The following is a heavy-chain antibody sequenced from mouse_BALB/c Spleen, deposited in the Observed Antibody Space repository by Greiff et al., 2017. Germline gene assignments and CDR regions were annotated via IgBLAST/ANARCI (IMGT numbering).Heavy chain of an antibody. Sequence: EVQGVESGGGLVQPGGSRKLSCAASGFTFSSFGMHWVRQAPEKGLEWVAYISSGSSTIYYADTVKGRFTISRDNPKNTLFLQMTSLRSEDTAMYYCASEIPSFAYWGQGTLVTVSA. CDR2: ISSGSSTI. CDR1: GFTFSSFG. CDR3: ASEIPSFAY. V-gene: IGHV5-17*02. J-gene: IGHJ3*01.